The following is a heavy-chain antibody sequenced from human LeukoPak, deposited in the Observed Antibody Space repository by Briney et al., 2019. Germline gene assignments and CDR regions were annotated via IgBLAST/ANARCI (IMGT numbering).Heavy chain of an antibody. CDR2: ISGSGGST. CDR1: GFTFSSYA. V-gene: IGHV3-23*01. J-gene: IGHJ6*03. Sequence: GSLSLSCAASGFTFSSYAMSWVRQAPGKGLEWVLAISGSGGSTYYADSVKGRFTISRDNSKNTLYLQMNSLRAEDTAVYYCAKAPSAHYYYYMDVWGKGTTVTVSS. CDR3: AKAPSAHYYYYMDV.